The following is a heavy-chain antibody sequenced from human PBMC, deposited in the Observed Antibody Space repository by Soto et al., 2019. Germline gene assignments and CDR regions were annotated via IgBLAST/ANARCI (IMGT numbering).Heavy chain of an antibody. CDR3: AKNNPHGDANKAWLDP. CDR2: IIPILGTT. Sequence: QVQLLQSGPELREPGSSVRVSCTPSGGTFVSSAFAWVRQAPGGKIEWMGGIIPILGTTKYSEKFLCRLTHRADDSSMTAYLDLNTLTFDDTAVDFCAKNNPHGDANKAWLDPWGQGTLVTVST. V-gene: IGHV1-69*01. CDR1: GGTFVSSA. J-gene: IGHJ5*02. D-gene: IGHD2-8*01.